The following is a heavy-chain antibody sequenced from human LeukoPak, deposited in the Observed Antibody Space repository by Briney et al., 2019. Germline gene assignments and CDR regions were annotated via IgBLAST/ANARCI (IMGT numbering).Heavy chain of an antibody. CDR1: GYSISSGYY. D-gene: IGHD2-15*01. V-gene: IGHV4-38-2*02. CDR3: ARHVGVVVVAATSEYYYYYMDV. Sequence: SETLSLTCTVSGYSISSGYYWGWIRQPPGKGLEWIGSIYHSGSTYYNPSLKSRVTISVDTSKNQFSLKLSSVTAADTAVYYCARHVGVVVVAATSEYYYYYMDVWGKGTTVTISS. J-gene: IGHJ6*03. CDR2: IYHSGST.